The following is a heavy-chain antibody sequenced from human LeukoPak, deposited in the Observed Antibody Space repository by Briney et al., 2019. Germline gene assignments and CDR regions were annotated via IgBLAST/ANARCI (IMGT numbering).Heavy chain of an antibody. CDR1: GFTFSSYG. V-gene: IGHV3-33*08. CDR3: AREGFYSGFDR. CDR2: IWYDGSNK. J-gene: IGHJ4*02. Sequence: PGRSLRLSCAASGFTFSSYGMHWVRQAPGKGLEWVAVIWYDGSNKYYADSVKGRFTISRDNSKNTLYLQMNSLRDEDTAVYYCAREGFYSGFDRWGQGTLVTVSS. D-gene: IGHD5-12*01.